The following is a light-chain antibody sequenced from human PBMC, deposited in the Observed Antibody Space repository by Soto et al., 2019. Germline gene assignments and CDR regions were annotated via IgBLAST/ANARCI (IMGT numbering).Light chain of an antibody. V-gene: IGKV3-11*01. CDR3: QQRSNWPPT. J-gene: IGKJ5*01. Sequence: EPVLTQSPATQSLSPGERATLSCRASQSVSSFLAWYQQKPGQAPRLLIYDASNRATGIPARFSGSGSGTDFTLTISSLEPEDFAVYYCQQRSNWPPTFGQGTRLEIK. CDR2: DAS. CDR1: QSVSSF.